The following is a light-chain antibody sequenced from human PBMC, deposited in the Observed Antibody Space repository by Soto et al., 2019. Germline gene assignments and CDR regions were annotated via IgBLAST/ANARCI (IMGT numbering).Light chain of an antibody. Sequence: EIVFAQSPATVAVSPGERATRSCRGGQSLSSNFLAWYQQKPGHPPRLLIYDSSTRATGFPDRFSGSGSGTDFTLTIIRLEPEDFAVYYCQQYEISPWTFGQGTKVDIK. CDR3: QQYEISPWT. V-gene: IGKV3-20*01. CDR1: QSLSSNF. J-gene: IGKJ1*01. CDR2: DSS.